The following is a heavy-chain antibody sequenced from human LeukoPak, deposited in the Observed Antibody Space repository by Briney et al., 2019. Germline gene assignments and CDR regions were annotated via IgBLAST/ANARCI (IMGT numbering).Heavy chain of an antibody. CDR3: IAAAGMSYYYYMDV. J-gene: IGHJ6*03. D-gene: IGHD6-13*01. V-gene: IGHV3-53*01. CDR2: IYSGGST. Sequence: GGSLRLSCAASGFTVSSNYMSWVRQAPGKGLEWVSVIYSGGSTYYADSVKGRFTISRDNSKNTLYLQMNSLRAEDTAVYYCIAAAGMSYYYYMDVWGKGTTVTVSS. CDR1: GFTVSSNY.